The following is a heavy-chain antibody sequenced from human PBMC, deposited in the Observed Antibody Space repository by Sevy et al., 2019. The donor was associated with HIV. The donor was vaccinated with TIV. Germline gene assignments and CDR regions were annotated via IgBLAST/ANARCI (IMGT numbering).Heavy chain of an antibody. CDR2: IYPSGDST. CDR1: GFSFSSYE. CDR3: ANLGGGSISTRDN. Sequence: GSLRLSCAASGFSFSSYEMSWVRQAPGKGLEWVSGIYPSGDSTFYADSVKARFTISRDNSKSMLYLQMNILGADDTAVFYCANLGGGSISTRDNWGRGTLVTVSS. D-gene: IGHD3-16*01. J-gene: IGHJ4*02. V-gene: IGHV3-23*01.